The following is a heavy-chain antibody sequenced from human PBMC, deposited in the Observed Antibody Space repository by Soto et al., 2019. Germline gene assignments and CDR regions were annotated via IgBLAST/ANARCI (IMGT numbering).Heavy chain of an antibody. CDR1: GFTFGGYA. CDR2: ISGGGDTT. CDR3: GRKSQGSVTVTGNWYFDL. D-gene: IGHD4-17*01. V-gene: IGHV3-23*01. Sequence: VQLLESGGGLLQPGGSLRLSCAASGFTFGGYAMNWVRQAPGTGLEWVSGISGGGDTTFYTDSVRGRFTISRDNSGNTLYLQMNSLRAEDTAVYFCGRKSQGSVTVTGNWYFDLWGRGTLVTVSS. J-gene: IGHJ2*01.